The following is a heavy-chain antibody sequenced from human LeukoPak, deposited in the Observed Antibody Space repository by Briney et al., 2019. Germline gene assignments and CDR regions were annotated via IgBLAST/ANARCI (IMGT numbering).Heavy chain of an antibody. V-gene: IGHV4-39*01. D-gene: IGHD6-19*01. CDR1: GGSISSSSYY. Sequence: SETLSLTCTVSGGSISSSSYYWVWIRQPPGKGLEWIGSIYYSGSTYYNPSLKSRVTISVDTSKNQFSLKLSSVTAADTAVYYCARRAAVAGFFDYWGQGTLVTVSS. CDR2: IYYSGST. J-gene: IGHJ4*02. CDR3: ARRAAVAGFFDY.